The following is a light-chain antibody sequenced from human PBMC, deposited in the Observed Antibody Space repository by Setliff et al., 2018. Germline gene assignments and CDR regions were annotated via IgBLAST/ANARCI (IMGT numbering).Light chain of an antibody. J-gene: IGLJ2*01. CDR3: ISYTNSSTYVV. CDR2: DVS. V-gene: IGLV2-14*03. CDR1: SSDVGGYNY. Sequence: QSALTQPASVSGSPGQSITISCTGTSSDVGGYNYVSWYQQHPGKAPKLMIYDVSQRPSGVSDRFSGSKSGNTASLTISGLQAEDEADYYCISYTNSSTYVVFGGGTQLTVL.